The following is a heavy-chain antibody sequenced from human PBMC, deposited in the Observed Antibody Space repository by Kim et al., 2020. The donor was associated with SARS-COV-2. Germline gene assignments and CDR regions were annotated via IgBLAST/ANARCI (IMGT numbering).Heavy chain of an antibody. CDR3: AKARIAVDERCGVDV. Sequence: AASRKGRFTISRDNSKNTLYLQMNSLRAQDTALYYCAKARIAVDERCGVDVWGQGTTVTVSS. V-gene: IGHV3-23*01. D-gene: IGHD6-19*01. J-gene: IGHJ6*02.